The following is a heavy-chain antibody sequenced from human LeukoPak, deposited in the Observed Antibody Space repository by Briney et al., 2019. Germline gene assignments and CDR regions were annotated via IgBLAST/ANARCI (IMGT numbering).Heavy chain of an antibody. CDR3: ARRIIAVAGTVVYYFDY. CDR1: GGSNSSSSSY. J-gene: IGHJ4*02. Sequence: SETLSLTCTVSGGSNSSSSSYWGWIRQPPGKGLEWIASIYYSGSTYYNPSLKSRVTVSVDTSKNQFSLKLSSVTAADTAVYYCARRIIAVAGTVVYYFDYWGRGTLVTVSS. D-gene: IGHD6-19*01. CDR2: IYYSGST. V-gene: IGHV4-39*01.